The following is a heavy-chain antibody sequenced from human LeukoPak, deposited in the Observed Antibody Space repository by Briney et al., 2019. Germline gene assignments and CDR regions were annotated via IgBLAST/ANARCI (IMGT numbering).Heavy chain of an antibody. CDR2: IIPIFGTA. Sequence: SVKVSCKASGGTFSSYAISWVRQAPGQGLEWMGGIIPIFGTANYAQKFQGRVTITTDESTSTAYMELSSLRSEDTAVYYCAASYYDFWSGYLNYWGQGTLVAVSS. J-gene: IGHJ4*02. D-gene: IGHD3-3*01. CDR3: AASYYDFWSGYLNY. V-gene: IGHV1-69*05. CDR1: GGTFSSYA.